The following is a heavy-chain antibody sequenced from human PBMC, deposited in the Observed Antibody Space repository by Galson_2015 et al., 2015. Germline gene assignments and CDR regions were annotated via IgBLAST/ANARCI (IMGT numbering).Heavy chain of an antibody. V-gene: IGHV3-11*05. CDR3: AREWITAGVFDY. D-gene: IGHD3-16*01. Sequence: SLRLSCAASGFTFSDYYMSWIRQAPGKGLEWVSYISSSSSYTNYADSVKGRFTISRDNAKNSLYLQMNSLRAEDTAVYYCAREWITAGVFDYWGQGTLVTVSS. J-gene: IGHJ4*02. CDR1: GFTFSDYY. CDR2: ISSSSSYT.